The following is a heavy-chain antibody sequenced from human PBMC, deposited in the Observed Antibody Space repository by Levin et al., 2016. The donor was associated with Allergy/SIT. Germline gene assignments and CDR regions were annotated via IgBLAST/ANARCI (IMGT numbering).Heavy chain of an antibody. V-gene: IGHV3-7*03. J-gene: IGHJ4*02. CDR3: SRQLSRRTGLDD. CDR1: GGTLRRSW. CDR2: IKEDGSXK. D-gene: IGHD1-14*01. Sequence: GESLKISCAASGGTLRRSWMTWVRQAPGKGLEWLANIKEDGSXKNYVDSVKGRFTISRDDSKNILFLDMDRLRADDTAVYFCSRQLSRRTGLDDWGQGALVSVSS.